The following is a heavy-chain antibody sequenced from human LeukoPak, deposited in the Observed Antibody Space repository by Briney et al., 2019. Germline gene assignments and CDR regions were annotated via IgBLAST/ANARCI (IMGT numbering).Heavy chain of an antibody. CDR3: ATYHIHGYCSGGSCFGY. Sequence: EASVKVSCKVSGYTLTELPMHWVRQAPGKGLEWMGGFDPEDGETIYAQKFQGRVTMTEDTSTDTAYMELSSLRSEDTAVYYCATYHIHGYCSGGSCFGYWGQGTLVTVSS. CDR2: FDPEDGET. J-gene: IGHJ4*02. CDR1: GYTLTELP. D-gene: IGHD2-15*01. V-gene: IGHV1-24*01.